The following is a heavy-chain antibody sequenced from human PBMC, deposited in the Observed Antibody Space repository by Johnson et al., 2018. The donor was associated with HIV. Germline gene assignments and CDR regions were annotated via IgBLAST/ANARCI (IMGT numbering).Heavy chain of an antibody. D-gene: IGHD6-13*01. CDR2: ISWNSGSI. CDR1: GFTFDDYG. Sequence: VQLVESGGGVVRPGGSLRLSCAASGFTFDDYGMSWVRQAPGKGLEWVSGISWNSGSIGYAYSVKGRFTISRDNAKNSLYLQMNSLRAEDTAVYYCARDKGIAAAATEDAFDIWGQGTMVTVSS. V-gene: IGHV3-20*04. J-gene: IGHJ3*02. CDR3: ARDKGIAAAATEDAFDI.